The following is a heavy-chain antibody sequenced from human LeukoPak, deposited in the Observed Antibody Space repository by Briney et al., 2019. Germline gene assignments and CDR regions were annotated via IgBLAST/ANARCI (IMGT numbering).Heavy chain of an antibody. Sequence: SETLSLTCAVSGDSVSRGDYYWSWIRQPPGKGLEWIGYVYHSGSAYYNPSLKSRVSISVDTSKNQFSLNLSSVTAADTAVYYCANTIGGRWEFEYWGRGRLVTVS. V-gene: IGHV4-30-2*01. CDR3: ANTIGGRWEFEY. CDR1: GDSVSRGDYY. CDR2: VYHSGSA. D-gene: IGHD1-26*01. J-gene: IGHJ4*02.